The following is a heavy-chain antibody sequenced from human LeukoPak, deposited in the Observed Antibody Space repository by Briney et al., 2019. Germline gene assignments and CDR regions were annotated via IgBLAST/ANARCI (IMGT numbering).Heavy chain of an antibody. D-gene: IGHD3-10*01. V-gene: IGHV4-4*02. Sequence: SETLSLTCAVSGGSISSTNWWSWVRQPPGKGLEWIGEIYHSGSTNYNPSLKSRVTISVDKSKNQFSLKVTALTAADTAVYYCARAPVLLWFGELVGFDYWGQGTLVTVSS. CDR1: GGSISSTNW. CDR2: IYHSGST. J-gene: IGHJ4*02. CDR3: ARAPVLLWFGELVGFDY.